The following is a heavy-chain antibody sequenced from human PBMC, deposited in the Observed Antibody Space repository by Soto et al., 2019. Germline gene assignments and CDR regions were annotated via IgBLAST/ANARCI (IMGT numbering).Heavy chain of an antibody. CDR3: ARESPIAAGNAFDY. CDR1: GGSISSYY. V-gene: IGHV4-59*01. CDR2: IYYSGST. J-gene: IGHJ4*02. D-gene: IGHD6-13*01. Sequence: QVQLQESGPGLVKPSETLSLTCTVSGGSISSYYWSWIRQPPGKGLEWIGYIYYSGSTNYNPSLKSRVTISVDTSKNQFSLKLSSVTAADTAVYYCARESPIAAGNAFDYWGQGTLVTVSS.